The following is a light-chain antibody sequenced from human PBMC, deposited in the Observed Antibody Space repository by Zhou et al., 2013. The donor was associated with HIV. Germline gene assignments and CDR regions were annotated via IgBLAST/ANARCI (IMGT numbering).Light chain of an antibody. CDR1: QGISNY. CDR3: QQLKTYPSIT. Sequence: DIQMTQSPSSLSASVGDRVTITCRASQGISNYLAWYQQKPGKVPKLLIYGASTLQSEVPSRFSGSRAGTEFTLTVQSLQPDDIATYYCQQLKTYPSITFGQGTRLEI. J-gene: IGKJ5*01. CDR2: GAS. V-gene: IGKV1-9*01.